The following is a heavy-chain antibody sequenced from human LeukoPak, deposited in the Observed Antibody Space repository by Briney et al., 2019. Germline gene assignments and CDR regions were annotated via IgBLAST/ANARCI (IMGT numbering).Heavy chain of an antibody. D-gene: IGHD3-10*01. CDR1: GFTFSSYW. V-gene: IGHV3-7*01. CDR2: IKQDGSEK. J-gene: IGHJ5*02. Sequence: PGGSLRLSCAASGFTFSSYWMSWVRQAPGKGLEWVANIKQDGSEKYYVDSVKGRFTISRDNAKNSLYLQMNSLRAEDTAVYYCARDRDYCYGPGSSWFDPWGQGTLVTVSS. CDR3: ARDRDYCYGPGSSWFDP.